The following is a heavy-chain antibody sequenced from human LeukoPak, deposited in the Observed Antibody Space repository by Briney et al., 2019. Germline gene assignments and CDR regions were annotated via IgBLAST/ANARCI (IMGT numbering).Heavy chain of an antibody. CDR2: IYYSGST. D-gene: IGHD3-10*01. CDR1: GGSISSGDYY. V-gene: IGHV4-30-4*01. J-gene: IGHJ4*02. CDR3: ARGREVRGPSFDY. Sequence: PSETLSLICTVSGGSISSGDYYWSWIRQPPGKGLEWIGYIYYSGSTYYNPSLKSRVTISVDTSKNQFSLKLSSVTAADTAVYYCARGREVRGPSFDYWGQGTLVTVSS.